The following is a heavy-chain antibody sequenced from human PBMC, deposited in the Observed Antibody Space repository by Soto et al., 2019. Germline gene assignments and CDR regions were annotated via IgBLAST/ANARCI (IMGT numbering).Heavy chain of an antibody. Sequence: SETLSLTCTVSGGSISSSSYYWGWIRQPPGKGLEWIGSIYYSGSTYYNPSLKSRVTISVDTSKNQFSLKLSSVTAADTAVYYCARLQGILRFLEWSPRFDYWGQGTLVTVSS. J-gene: IGHJ4*02. CDR2: IYYSGST. CDR1: GGSISSSSYY. CDR3: ARLQGILRFLEWSPRFDY. D-gene: IGHD3-3*01. V-gene: IGHV4-39*01.